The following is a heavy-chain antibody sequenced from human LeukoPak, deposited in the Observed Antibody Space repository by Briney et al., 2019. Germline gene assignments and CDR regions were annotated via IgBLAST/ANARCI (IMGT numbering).Heavy chain of an antibody. D-gene: IGHD6-19*01. CDR2: TYYTSKWYN. Sequence: SQTLSLTCAISGDSVSSKSTTWNWIRQSPSRGLEWLGRTYYTSKWYNDYAVSVKSRITINPDTSKNQFSLQLNSVTPEDTAVYYCARVAVSGTDWFDPWGQGTLVTVSS. J-gene: IGHJ5*02. CDR3: ARVAVSGTDWFDP. V-gene: IGHV6-1*01. CDR1: GDSVSSKSTT.